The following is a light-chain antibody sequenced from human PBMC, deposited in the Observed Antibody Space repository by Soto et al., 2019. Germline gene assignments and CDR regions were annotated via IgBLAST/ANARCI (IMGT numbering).Light chain of an antibody. J-gene: IGKJ1*01. CDR3: HQYGTSPQT. V-gene: IGKV3-20*01. CDR1: QSIRRN. CDR2: AAS. Sequence: EVVMTQSPGTLSVSPGERATLSCRASQSIRRNLAWYQQKPGRAPRLLIYAASSRASAIPDRFSGSGSGTDFTLTISRLEPEDFAVYYCHQYGTSPQTFGQGTKVDIK.